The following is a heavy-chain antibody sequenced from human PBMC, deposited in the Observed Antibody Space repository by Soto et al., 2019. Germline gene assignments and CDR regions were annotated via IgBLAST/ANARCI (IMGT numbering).Heavy chain of an antibody. CDR3: ASWLGRGYYYYYMDV. CDR1: GGSISSGDYY. V-gene: IGHV4-31*03. J-gene: IGHJ6*03. D-gene: IGHD3-10*01. Sequence: SETLSLTCTVSGGSISSGDYYWSWIRQHPGKGLEWIGYIYYSGSTYYNPSLKSRVTISVDTSKNQFSLKLSSVTAADTAVYYCASWLGRGYYYYYMDVWGKGTTVTVSS. CDR2: IYYSGST.